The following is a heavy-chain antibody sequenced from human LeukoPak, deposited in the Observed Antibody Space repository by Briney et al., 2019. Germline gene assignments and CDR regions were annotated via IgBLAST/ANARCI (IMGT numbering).Heavy chain of an antibody. J-gene: IGHJ4*02. CDR3: ARLYSYGYGRYFDY. Sequence: SETLSLTCTVSGGSISSGSYYWSWIRQPAGKGLEWIGHIYTNGNTNFNPSLKSRVTISVDTSKNQFSLKLSSVTAADTAVYYCARLYSYGYGRYFDYWGQGTLVTVSS. CDR1: GGSISSGSYY. D-gene: IGHD5-18*01. V-gene: IGHV4-61*09. CDR2: IYTNGNT.